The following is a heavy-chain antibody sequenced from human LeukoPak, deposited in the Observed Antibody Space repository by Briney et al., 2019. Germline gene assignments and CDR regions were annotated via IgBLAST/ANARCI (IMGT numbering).Heavy chain of an antibody. D-gene: IGHD3-10*01. J-gene: IGHJ1*01. CDR3: ARDSGAPQMDRYFQH. CDR2: IYHSGST. V-gene: IGHV4-30-2*01. Sequence: PSETLSLTCTVSGGSISSGGYYWSWIRQPPGKGLEWIGYIYHSGSTYYNPSLKSRVTISVDRSKNQFSLKLSSVTAADTAVYYCARDSGAPQMDRYFQHWGQGTLVTVSS. CDR1: GGSISSGGYY.